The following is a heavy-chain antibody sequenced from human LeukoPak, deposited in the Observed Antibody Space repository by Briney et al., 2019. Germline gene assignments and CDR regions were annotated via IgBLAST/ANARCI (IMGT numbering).Heavy chain of an antibody. CDR2: INSDGSST. V-gene: IGHV3-74*01. CDR3: ARPSLWCAGIAAAANGAFDI. Sequence: GGSLRLSCAASGFTFSSYWMHWVRQAPGKGLVWVSRINSDGSSTSYADSVKGRFTISRDNAKNTLYLQMNSLRAEDTAVYYCARPSLWCAGIAAAANGAFDIWGQGTMVTVSS. D-gene: IGHD6-13*01. J-gene: IGHJ3*02. CDR1: GFTFSSYW.